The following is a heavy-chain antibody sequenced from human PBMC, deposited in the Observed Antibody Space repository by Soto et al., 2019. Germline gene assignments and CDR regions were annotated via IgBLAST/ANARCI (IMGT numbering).Heavy chain of an antibody. Sequence: SETLSLTCAVYGGSFSGYYWSWIRQPPGKGLEWIGEINHSGSTNYNPSLKSRVTIAVDTSKNQFSLKLSSGTAADTAVYYCARHFSSYYDYIWGSRDSLSGGFEYWGQGTLVT. V-gene: IGHV4-34*01. J-gene: IGHJ4*02. CDR3: ARHFSSYYDYIWGSRDSLSGGFEY. CDR2: INHSGST. D-gene: IGHD3-16*01. CDR1: GGSFSGYY.